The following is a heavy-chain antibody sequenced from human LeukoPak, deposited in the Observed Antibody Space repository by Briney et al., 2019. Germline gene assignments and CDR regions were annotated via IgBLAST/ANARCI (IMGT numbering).Heavy chain of an antibody. V-gene: IGHV1-18*01. J-gene: IGHJ3*02. CDR2: ISAYNGNT. CDR1: GYTFTSYG. D-gene: IGHD1-26*01. CDR3: ARDSGSYYSTGAFDI. Sequence: ASVKVSCKASGYTFTSYGISWVRQAPGQGLEWMGWISAYNGNTNYAQKLQGRVTMTTDTSTSTAYMELRSLRSDDTAVYYCARDSGSYYSTGAFDIWGQGTMVTASS.